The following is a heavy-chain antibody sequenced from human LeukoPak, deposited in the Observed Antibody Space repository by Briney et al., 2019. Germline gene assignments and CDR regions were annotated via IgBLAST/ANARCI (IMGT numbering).Heavy chain of an antibody. D-gene: IGHD3-22*01. CDR3: VKATPGDSSGYYYPFRS. V-gene: IGHV3-64D*09. Sequence: SGGSLRLSCSASGFTFSSYAMHWVRQAPGKGLEYVSAISSNGGSTYYADSVKGRFTISRDNSKNTPYLQMSSLRAEDTAVHYCVKATPGDSSGYYYPFRSWGQGTLVTVSS. CDR2: ISSNGGST. CDR1: GFTFSSYA. J-gene: IGHJ5*02.